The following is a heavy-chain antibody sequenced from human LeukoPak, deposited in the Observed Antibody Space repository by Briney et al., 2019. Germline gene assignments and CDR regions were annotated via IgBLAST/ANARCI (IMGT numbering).Heavy chain of an antibody. CDR2: INPNSGGT. V-gene: IGHV1-2*02. J-gene: IGHJ6*03. D-gene: IGHD5-12*01. CDR3: ARRSGYDYSYYYYYYMDV. Sequence: ASVKVSCKASGYTFTGYYMHWVRQAPGQGLEWMGWINPNSGGTNYAQKFQGRVTMTRDTSISTAYMELSRLRSDDTAVYYCARRSGYDYSYYYYYYMDVWGKGTTVTVSS. CDR1: GYTFTGYY.